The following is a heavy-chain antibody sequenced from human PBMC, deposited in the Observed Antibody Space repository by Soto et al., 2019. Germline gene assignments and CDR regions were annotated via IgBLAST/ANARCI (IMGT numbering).Heavy chain of an antibody. Sequence: HLVQSGPEVKQPGASVTVSCKTSGDTFTNFGLSWVRQAPGQGLEWMGWLSTYNSNKNYAQKFQGRLTLTTDKSTSTAYMELKSLGYDDTAVYYCARVLRGVVNWFDPWGQGTLVTVSS. V-gene: IGHV1-18*01. D-gene: IGHD3-10*01. CDR3: ARVLRGVVNWFDP. J-gene: IGHJ5*02. CDR2: LSTYNSNK. CDR1: GDTFTNFG.